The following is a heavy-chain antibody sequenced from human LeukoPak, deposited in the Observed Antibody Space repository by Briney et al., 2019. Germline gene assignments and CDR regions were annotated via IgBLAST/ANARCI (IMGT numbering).Heavy chain of an antibody. Sequence: SETLSLTCTVSGGSISSSSYYWGWIRQPPEKGLEWIGSIYYSGSTYYNPSLKSRVTISVDTSKSQFSLKLSSVTAADTAVYYCARFGPPAYYYDSSGYYYVDYWGQGTLVTVSS. D-gene: IGHD3-22*01. CDR2: IYYSGST. CDR3: ARFGPPAYYYDSSGYYYVDY. J-gene: IGHJ4*02. CDR1: GGSISSSSYY. V-gene: IGHV4-39*01.